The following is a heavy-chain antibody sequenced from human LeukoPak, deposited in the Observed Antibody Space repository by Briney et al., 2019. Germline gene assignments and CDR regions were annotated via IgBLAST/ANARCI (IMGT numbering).Heavy chain of an antibody. CDR1: GYTFTGYY. CDR2: INPNSGGT. V-gene: IGHV1-2*02. D-gene: IGHD6-13*01. Sequence: ASVKVSCKASGYTFTGYYMHWVRQAPGQGLEWMGWINPNSGGTNYAQKFQGRVTMTRDTSISTAYMELSRLRSDDTAVYYCARARWAGYSSSWPPADAFDIWGQGTMVTVSS. J-gene: IGHJ3*02. CDR3: ARARWAGYSSSWPPADAFDI.